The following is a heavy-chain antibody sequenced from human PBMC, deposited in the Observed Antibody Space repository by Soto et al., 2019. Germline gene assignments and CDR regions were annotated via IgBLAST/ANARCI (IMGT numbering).Heavy chain of an antibody. CDR2: VYYTGTT. CDR1: GGSIDSYY. V-gene: IGHV4-59*08. D-gene: IGHD3-22*01. J-gene: IGHJ4*01. CDR3: ARLGDYYQTFDY. Sequence: SETLSLTYTVSGGSIDSYYWTWIRQPPGKGLEWIGYVYYTGTTTYNPSLKSRLTISLDTSKTQFSLKLGSVTAADTAVYYCARLGDYYQTFDYWGQGALVTVSS.